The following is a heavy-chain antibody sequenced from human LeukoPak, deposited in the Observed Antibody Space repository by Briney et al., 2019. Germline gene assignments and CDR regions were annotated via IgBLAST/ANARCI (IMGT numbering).Heavy chain of an antibody. Sequence: ASVKVSRKASGDIFTNYGINWVRQAPGQGLECMGWISAYNGNTKYTQKLQDRVTMTTDSSTSTAYMELKTLRSDDTAVYFCARAGYSRFVDDLDYWGQGTLVIVSS. CDR1: GDIFTNYG. J-gene: IGHJ4*02. D-gene: IGHD1-26*01. V-gene: IGHV1-18*01. CDR3: ARAGYSRFVDDLDY. CDR2: ISAYNGNT.